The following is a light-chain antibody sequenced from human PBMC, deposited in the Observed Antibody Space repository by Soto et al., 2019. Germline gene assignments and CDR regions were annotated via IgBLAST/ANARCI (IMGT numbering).Light chain of an antibody. CDR3: QQYGGSPPYT. CDR1: QSLSSSS. V-gene: IGKV3-20*01. J-gene: IGKJ2*01. Sequence: EIVLTQSPGTLSLSPGERAALSCRASQSLSSSSLAWYQQKPGHGPRLLIYGASRRATGIPDRFSASESGTDFTLTISSLEPEDCGVYYCQQYGGSPPYTFGQGTRLEIK. CDR2: GAS.